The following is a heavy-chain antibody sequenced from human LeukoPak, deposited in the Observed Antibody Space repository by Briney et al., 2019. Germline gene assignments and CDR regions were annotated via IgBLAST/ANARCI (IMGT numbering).Heavy chain of an antibody. CDR3: ARGPNSVYCSGGSCYLGVFWFDP. V-gene: IGHV1-18*01. Sequence: VASVKVSCKASGYTFTSYGISWVRQAPGQGLEWMGWISAYNGNTNYAQKLQGRVTMTTDTSTSTAYMELRSLRSDDTAVYYCARGPNSVYCSGGSCYLGVFWFDPWGQGTLVTVSS. D-gene: IGHD2-15*01. J-gene: IGHJ5*02. CDR2: ISAYNGNT. CDR1: GYTFTSYG.